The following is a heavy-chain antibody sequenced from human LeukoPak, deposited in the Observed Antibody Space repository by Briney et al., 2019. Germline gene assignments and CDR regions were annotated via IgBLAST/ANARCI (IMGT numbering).Heavy chain of an antibody. V-gene: IGHV1-18*01. CDR3: ARDRRSRDGYNYRFDY. D-gene: IGHD5-24*01. Sequence: ASVKVSCKSSGYTFTSYGITWVRQAPGQGLEWMGWINTYYGNTDYAQNFQGRVTMTTDTSTSTAYMELRSLRSDDTAVYYCARDRRSRDGYNYRFDYWGQGTLVTVSS. CDR1: GYTFTSYG. CDR2: INTYYGNT. J-gene: IGHJ4*02.